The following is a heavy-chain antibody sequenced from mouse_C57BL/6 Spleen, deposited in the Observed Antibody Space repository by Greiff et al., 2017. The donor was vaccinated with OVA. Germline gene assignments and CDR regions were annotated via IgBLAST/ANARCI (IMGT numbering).Heavy chain of an antibody. CDR2: IDPSDSET. CDR1: GYTFTSYW. D-gene: IGHD2-4*01. J-gene: IGHJ3*01. Sequence: QVQLKQPGAELVRPGSSVKLSCKASGYTFTSYWMHWVKQRPIQGLEWIGNIDPSDSETHYNQKFKDKATLTVDKSSSTAYMQLSSLTSEDSAVYYCAREYYDYGGAWFAYWGQGTLVTVSA. V-gene: IGHV1-52*01. CDR3: AREYYDYGGAWFAY.